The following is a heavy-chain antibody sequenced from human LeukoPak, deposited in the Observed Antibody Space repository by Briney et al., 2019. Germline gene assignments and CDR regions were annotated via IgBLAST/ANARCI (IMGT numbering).Heavy chain of an antibody. CDR3: ARTTTVTTGGGRGYFDY. CDR2: IWYDGSNK. J-gene: IGHJ4*02. V-gene: IGHV3-33*01. CDR1: GFTFSSYG. D-gene: IGHD4-11*01. Sequence: GGSLRLSCAASGFTFSSYGMHWVRQAPGKGLEWVAVIWYDGSNKYYADSVKGRFTISRDNSKNTLYLQMNSLRAEDTAVYYCARTTTVTTGGGRGYFDYWGQGTLVTVSS.